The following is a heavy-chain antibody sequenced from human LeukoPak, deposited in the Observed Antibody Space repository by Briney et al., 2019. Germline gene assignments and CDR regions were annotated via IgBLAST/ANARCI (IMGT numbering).Heavy chain of an antibody. Sequence: PSQTLSLTCTVSGGSISSGSYYWSWIRQPAGKGLEWIGRIYTSGSTNYNPSLKSRVIISVDTSKNQFSLKLSSVTAADTAVYYCARWSGYDPYYFDYWGQGTLVTVSS. CDR3: ARWSGYDPYYFDY. CDR1: GGSISSGSYY. J-gene: IGHJ4*02. CDR2: IYTSGST. V-gene: IGHV4-61*02. D-gene: IGHD5-12*01.